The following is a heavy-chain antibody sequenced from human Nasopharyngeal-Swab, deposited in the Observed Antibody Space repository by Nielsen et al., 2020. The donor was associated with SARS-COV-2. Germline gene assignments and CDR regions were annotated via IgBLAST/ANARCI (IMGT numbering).Heavy chain of an antibody. CDR2: ISAYNGNT. V-gene: IGHV1-18*04. CDR3: ARDTGSGWSDWYFDL. CDR1: GYTFTSYG. D-gene: IGHD6-19*01. Sequence: ASVKVSCKASGYTFTSYGISWVRQAPGQGLEWMGWISAYNGNTNYAQKLQGRVIMTTDTSTSTAYMEVSSLRSDDTAVYYCARDTGSGWSDWYFDLWGRGTLVTVSS. J-gene: IGHJ2*01.